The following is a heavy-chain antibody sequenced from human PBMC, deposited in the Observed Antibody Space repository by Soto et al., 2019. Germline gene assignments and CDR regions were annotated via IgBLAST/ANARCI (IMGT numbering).Heavy chain of an antibody. CDR1: GFRFSNSA. CDR3: AATLALGGGYFDY. CDR2: IVVDSGNT. J-gene: IGHJ4*02. Sequence: ASVKVSCKASGFRFSNSAMQWVRQARGQRPEWIGWIVVDSGNTNYAQTFQERVSISRDMSTSTAYMELSSLRSEDTAVYYCAATLALGGGYFDYWGQGTLVTVS. V-gene: IGHV1-58*02. D-gene: IGHD2-15*01.